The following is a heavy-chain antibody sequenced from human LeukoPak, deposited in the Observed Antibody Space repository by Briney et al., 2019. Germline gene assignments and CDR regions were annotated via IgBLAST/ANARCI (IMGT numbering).Heavy chain of an antibody. V-gene: IGHV4-34*01. CDR3: ARDPSSLMDV. CDR1: GGSFSGYY. Sequence: SETLSLTCAVYGGSFSGYYWSWIRQSPGKGLEWIGEINHSGSTNYNPSLKSRVTISVDTSKNQFSLKLSSVTAADTAVYYCARDPSSLMDVWGQGTTVTVSS. J-gene: IGHJ6*02. CDR2: INHSGST.